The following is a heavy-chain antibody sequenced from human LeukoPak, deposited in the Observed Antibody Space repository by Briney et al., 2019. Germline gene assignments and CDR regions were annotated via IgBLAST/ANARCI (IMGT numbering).Heavy chain of an antibody. CDR3: SRVVDGIRDFDWYNWFDP. D-gene: IGHD3-9*01. J-gene: IGHJ5*02. V-gene: IGHV3-11*05. Sequence: PGGSLRLSCAASGFTFSDYYMSWIRQAPGKGLEWVSYISSSSSYTNYADSVKGRFTISRDNAKNSLFLQMNSLGAEDTAVYYCSRVVDGIRDFDWYNWFDPWGQGTLVTVSS. CDR1: GFTFSDYY. CDR2: ISSSSSYT.